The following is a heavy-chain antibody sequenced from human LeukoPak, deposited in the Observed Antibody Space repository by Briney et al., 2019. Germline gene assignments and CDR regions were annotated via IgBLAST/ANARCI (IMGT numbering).Heavy chain of an antibody. CDR1: RFTFSDYY. J-gene: IGHJ3*02. V-gene: IGHV3-11*04. Sequence: GGSLRLSCAASRFTFSDYYMSWIRQAPGKGLEWLSSITTSGSTIYYADSVKGRFTISRDNAKNSLYLQMNSLRAEDTAVYYCARVQWFGELLDAFDIWGQGTMVTVSS. D-gene: IGHD3-10*01. CDR3: ARVQWFGELLDAFDI. CDR2: ITTSGSTI.